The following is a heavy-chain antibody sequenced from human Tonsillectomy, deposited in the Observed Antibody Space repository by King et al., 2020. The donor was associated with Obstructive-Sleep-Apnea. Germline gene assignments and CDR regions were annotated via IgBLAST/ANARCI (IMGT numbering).Heavy chain of an antibody. V-gene: IGHV4-59*08. D-gene: IGHD3-22*01. CDR2: IYYSGST. CDR3: ASLNYFDSSGYIFDY. Sequence: QLQESGPGLVKPSETLSLTCTVSAASINGYYWSWIRQPPGKGLEWIGYIYYSGSTNYNPSLKSRVTISVDTSKNQFSLKLSSVTAADTAVYYCASLNYFDSSGYIFDYWGQGTLVTVSS. J-gene: IGHJ4*02. CDR1: AASINGYY.